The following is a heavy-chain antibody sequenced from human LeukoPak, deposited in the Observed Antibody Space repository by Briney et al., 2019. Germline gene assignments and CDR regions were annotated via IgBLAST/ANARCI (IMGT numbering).Heavy chain of an antibody. CDR2: ISGGGDNT. Sequence: QAGGSLRLSCEGSGFIFSNYAMNWVRQAPGKGLEWVSGISGGGDNTHYIKSVKGRFTISRDNSKNTVYLQMNSLGVEDTAVYYCAKVCYWGQGTPVTVSS. J-gene: IGHJ4*02. CDR3: AKVCY. CDR1: GFIFSNYA. V-gene: IGHV3-23*01.